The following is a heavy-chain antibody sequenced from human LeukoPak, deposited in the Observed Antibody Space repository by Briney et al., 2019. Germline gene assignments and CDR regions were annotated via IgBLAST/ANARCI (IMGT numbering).Heavy chain of an antibody. CDR2: IYYSGST. J-gene: IGHJ4*02. V-gene: IGHV4-59*01. Sequence: SETLSLTCTVSGGSMSGYFWSWIRQPPGKRLEWIGHIYYSGSTNYNPSLKSRVTISVDTSKNQFSLKLSSVTAADTAVYYCASRSSIWSGYQDTLYYFDSWGQGTLVTVSS. CDR1: GGSMSGYF. D-gene: IGHD3-3*01. CDR3: ASRSSIWSGYQDTLYYFDS.